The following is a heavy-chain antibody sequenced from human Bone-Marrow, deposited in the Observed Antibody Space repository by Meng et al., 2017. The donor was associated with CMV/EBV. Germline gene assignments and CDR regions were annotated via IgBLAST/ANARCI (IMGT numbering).Heavy chain of an antibody. J-gene: IGHJ6*02. V-gene: IGHV4-34*01. CDR3: ARGPSRITIFVYYYGMDV. CDR1: GGSFSGYY. CDR2: INHSGST. D-gene: IGHD3-3*01. Sequence: SEPLSPTCAVHGGSFSGYYWSWIRQPPGKGLEWIGEINHSGSTNYNPSLKSRATISVDTSKNQFSLKLSSVTAADTAVYYCARGPSRITIFVYYYGMDVWGQGTTVTSP.